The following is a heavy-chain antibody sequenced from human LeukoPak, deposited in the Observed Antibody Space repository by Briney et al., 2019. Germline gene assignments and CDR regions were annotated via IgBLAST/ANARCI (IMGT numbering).Heavy chain of an antibody. CDR3: VKATTGTTKGWFDP. CDR1: GFIFSSSA. Sequence: GGSLRLSCSASGFIFSSSAMDWVRQAPGKGLECVSAISDSGGSTYYADSVKGRFTISRDNSKNTLHLQMSSLRAEDTAVYYCVKATTGTTKGWFDPWGQGTLVTVSS. V-gene: IGHV3-64D*06. D-gene: IGHD1-1*01. J-gene: IGHJ5*02. CDR2: ISDSGGST.